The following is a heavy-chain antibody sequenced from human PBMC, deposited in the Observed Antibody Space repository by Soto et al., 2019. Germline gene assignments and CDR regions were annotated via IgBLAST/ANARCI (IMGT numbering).Heavy chain of an antibody. Sequence: QVQLVQSGAEEKKPGASVKVSCKASGYTFTGYAMHWVRQAPGQRLEWMGWINAGNGNTKYSQKFQGKVTFTRDTAASTADMELSSLRAEDTAVNYCARAVAVPADFDYWGQGTLVTVSS. V-gene: IGHV1-3*05. CDR3: ARAVAVPADFDY. CDR1: GYTFTGYA. J-gene: IGHJ4*02. CDR2: INAGNGNT. D-gene: IGHD6-19*01.